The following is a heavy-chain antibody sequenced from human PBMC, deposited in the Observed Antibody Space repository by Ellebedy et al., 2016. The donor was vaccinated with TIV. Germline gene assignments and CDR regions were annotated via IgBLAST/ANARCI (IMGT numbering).Heavy chain of an antibody. CDR1: GFTFSSYW. CDR2: IKQDGSEK. V-gene: IGHV3-7*03. CDR3: ARVRGYSYGYVYWFDP. Sequence: GESLKISCAASGFTFSSYWMSWVRQAPGKGLEWVANIKQDGSEKYYVDSVKGRFTISRDNAKNSLYLQMNSLRAEDTAVYYCARVRGYSYGYVYWFDPWGQGTLVTVSS. J-gene: IGHJ5*02. D-gene: IGHD5-18*01.